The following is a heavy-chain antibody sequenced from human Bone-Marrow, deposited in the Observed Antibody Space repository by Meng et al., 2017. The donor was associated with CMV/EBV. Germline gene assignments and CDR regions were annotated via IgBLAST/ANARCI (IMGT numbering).Heavy chain of an antibody. CDR3: ARRRYSSSQTYYFDY. CDR2: INSDGSST. CDR1: GFTFSSYS. Sequence: GESLKISCAASGFTFSSYSMNWVRQAPGKGLVWVSRINSDGSSTSYADSVKGRFTISRDNAKNTLYLQMNSLRAEDTAVYYCARRRYSSSQTYYFDYWGQGTLVTVSS. J-gene: IGHJ4*02. D-gene: IGHD6-13*01. V-gene: IGHV3-74*01.